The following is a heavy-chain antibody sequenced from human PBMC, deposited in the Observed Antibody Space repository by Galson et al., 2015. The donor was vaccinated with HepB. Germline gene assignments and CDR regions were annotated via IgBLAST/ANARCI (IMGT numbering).Heavy chain of an antibody. Sequence: SVKVSCKASGYTFTTYHINWVRQAPGQGLEWMGWINSDRGGTNYAQKFQGRVTMTRDTSISTAYMELSGLSSDDTAVYYCARETTATVEAPRKWRYGLDVWGQGTTVTVSS. CDR1: GYTFTTYH. CDR2: INSDRGGT. V-gene: IGHV1-2*02. D-gene: IGHD5-12*01. J-gene: IGHJ6*02. CDR3: ARETTATVEAPRKWRYGLDV.